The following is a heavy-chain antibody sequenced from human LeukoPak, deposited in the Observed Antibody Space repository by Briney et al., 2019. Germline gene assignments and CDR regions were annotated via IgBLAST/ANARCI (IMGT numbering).Heavy chain of an antibody. CDR3: ASQYCSNTSCYTFLDY. V-gene: IGHV4-39*07. J-gene: IGHJ4*02. Sequence: PSEALSLTCTVSGGSMSSSTYYWGWIRQPPGKGLEWIGEITHSGSTNYNPSLKSRVAMSVDTSKNQFSLKLNSVTAADTAVYYCASQYCSNTSCYTFLDYWGQGALVTVSS. CDR1: GGSMSSSTYY. D-gene: IGHD2-2*02. CDR2: ITHSGST.